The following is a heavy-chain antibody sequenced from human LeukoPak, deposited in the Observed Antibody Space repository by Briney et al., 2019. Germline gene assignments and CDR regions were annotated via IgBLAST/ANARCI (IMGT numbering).Heavy chain of an antibody. V-gene: IGHV4-39*01. Sequence: SETLSLTCTVSGGPISSSSYYWGWIRQPPGKGLEWIGSIYYSGSTYYNPSLKSRVTISVDTSKNQFSLKLSSVTAADTAVYYCARHLTYGGYFDYWGQGTLVTVSS. D-gene: IGHD4/OR15-4a*01. CDR1: GGPISSSSYY. CDR3: ARHLTYGGYFDY. J-gene: IGHJ4*02. CDR2: IYYSGST.